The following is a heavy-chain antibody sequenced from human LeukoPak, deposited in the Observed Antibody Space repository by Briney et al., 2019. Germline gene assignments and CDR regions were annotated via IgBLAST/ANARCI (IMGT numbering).Heavy chain of an antibody. V-gene: IGHV4-34*01. Sequence: SETLSLTCAVYGGSFSGYYWSWIRQPPGKGLEWIGEINHSGSTNYNPSLKSRDTISVDTSKNQFSLKLSSVTAADTAVYYCARGRRYYYGSGSYYEWDYWGQGTLVTVSS. D-gene: IGHD3-10*01. J-gene: IGHJ4*02. CDR2: INHSGST. CDR1: GGSFSGYY. CDR3: ARGRRYYYGSGSYYEWDY.